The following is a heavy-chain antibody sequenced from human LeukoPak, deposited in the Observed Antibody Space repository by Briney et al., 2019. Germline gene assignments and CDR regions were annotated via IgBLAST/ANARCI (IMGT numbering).Heavy chain of an antibody. CDR3: AKGQLRMAAEFDY. Sequence: GVSPRLSCAASGFTFDDYAMHWVRQAPGKGLEWVSGISWNSGSIGYADSVKGRFTISRDNAKNSLYLQMNSLRAEDTALYYCAKGQLRMAAEFDYWGQGTLVTVSS. J-gene: IGHJ4*02. D-gene: IGHD2-2*01. CDR2: ISWNSGSI. CDR1: GFTFDDYA. V-gene: IGHV3-9*01.